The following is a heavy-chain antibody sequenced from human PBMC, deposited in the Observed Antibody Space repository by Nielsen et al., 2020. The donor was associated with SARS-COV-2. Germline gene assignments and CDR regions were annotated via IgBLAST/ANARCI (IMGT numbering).Heavy chain of an antibody. CDR2: ISYDGSNK. D-gene: IGHD1-26*01. CDR3: AKDQVGFY. Sequence: GESLKISCAASGFTFSSYAMHWVRQAPGKGLEWVAVISYDGSNKYYADSVKGRFTISRDNSKNTLYLQMNSLRAEDTAVYYCAKDQVGFYWGQGTLVTVSS. V-gene: IGHV3-30-3*01. J-gene: IGHJ4*02. CDR1: GFTFSSYA.